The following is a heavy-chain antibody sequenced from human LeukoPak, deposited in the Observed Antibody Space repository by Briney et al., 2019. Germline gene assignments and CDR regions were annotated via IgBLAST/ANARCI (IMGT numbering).Heavy chain of an antibody. Sequence: GGSLRLSCGGSRFTFSSYSMNWVRQAPGKGLEWVSVIYSGGSTYYADSVKGRFTISRDNSKNTLYLQMNSLRAEDTAVYYCARDEGTPNCWGQGTLVTVSS. CDR1: RFTFSSYS. CDR3: ARDEGTPNC. V-gene: IGHV3-53*01. D-gene: IGHD3-10*01. J-gene: IGHJ4*02. CDR2: IYSGGST.